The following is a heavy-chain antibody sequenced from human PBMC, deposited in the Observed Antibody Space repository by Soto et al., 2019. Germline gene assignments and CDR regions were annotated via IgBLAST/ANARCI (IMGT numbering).Heavy chain of an antibody. J-gene: IGHJ4*02. D-gene: IGHD4-17*01. CDR3: ARGLGNGEYGDPGDY. Sequence: EVQLVESGGGLIQPGGSLRLSCAASGFTISSSYMSWVRQAPGKGLEWVSLIYSGGATYYADSVKGRFTISRDTSKNTLNFPRNNRRADDTAVYYCARGLGNGEYGDPGDYWGQGTLVTVSS. CDR1: GFTISSSY. V-gene: IGHV3-53*01. CDR2: IYSGGAT.